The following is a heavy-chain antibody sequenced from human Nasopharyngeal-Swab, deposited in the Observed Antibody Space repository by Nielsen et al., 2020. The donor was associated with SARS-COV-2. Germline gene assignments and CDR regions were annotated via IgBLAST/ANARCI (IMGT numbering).Heavy chain of an antibody. Sequence: SETLSLTCSVSGGSISSSSSYWGWIRQPPGRGLEWIGSIYYSGRTYSTPSLQSRVTISVDTSKNQFSLKLRSVTAADTAVYYCARERYSSSWYRYWYFDLWGRGTLVTVSS. D-gene: IGHD6-13*01. CDR2: IYYSGRT. CDR3: ARERYSSSWYRYWYFDL. J-gene: IGHJ2*01. CDR1: GGSISSSSSY. V-gene: IGHV4-39*02.